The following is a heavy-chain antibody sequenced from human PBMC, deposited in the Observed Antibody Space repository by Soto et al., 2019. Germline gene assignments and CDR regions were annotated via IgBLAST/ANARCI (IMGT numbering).Heavy chain of an antibody. J-gene: IGHJ6*02. CDR1: GFSLSTSGMC. D-gene: IGHD2-2*01. Sequence: SGPTLVNPTQTLTLTCTFSGFSLSTSGMCVSWIRQPPGKALEWLALIDWDDDKYYSTSLKTRLTISKDTSKNQVVLTMTNMDPVDTATYYCARIPVGYCSSTSCYTYYYYGMDVWGQGTRVTVSS. CDR3: ARIPVGYCSSTSCYTYYYYGMDV. V-gene: IGHV2-70*01. CDR2: IDWDDDK.